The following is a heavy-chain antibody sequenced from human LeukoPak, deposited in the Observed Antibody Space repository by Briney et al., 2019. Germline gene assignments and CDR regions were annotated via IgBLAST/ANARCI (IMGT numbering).Heavy chain of an antibody. J-gene: IGHJ6*02. V-gene: IGHV1-18*01. D-gene: IGHD3-9*01. CDR1: GYTFASYG. Sequence: GASVNVSCKASGYTFASYGISWVRQAPGQGFEWMGWISAYNGNTNYAQKLQGRVTMTTDTSTSTAYMELRSLRSDDTAVYYCARGPYFDSKGFYYYYYGMDVWGQGTTVTISS. CDR3: ARGPYFDSKGFYYYYYGMDV. CDR2: ISAYNGNT.